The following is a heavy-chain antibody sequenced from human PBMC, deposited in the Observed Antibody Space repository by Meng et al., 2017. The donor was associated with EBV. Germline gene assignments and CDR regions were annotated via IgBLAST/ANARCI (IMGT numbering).Heavy chain of an antibody. CDR2: ISSSSSYI. J-gene: IGHJ4*02. D-gene: IGHD4-17*01. CDR1: GFTCSSYS. V-gene: IGHV3-21*01. CDR3: AREGGYGDYFDY. Sequence: EVQLVESGGXLVKPGXSLSLSCAASGFTCSSYSMHWVRQAPGKGLEWVSSISSSSSYIYYADSVKGRFTISRDNAKNSLYLQMNSLRAEDTAVYYCAREGGYGDYFDYWGQGTLVTVSS.